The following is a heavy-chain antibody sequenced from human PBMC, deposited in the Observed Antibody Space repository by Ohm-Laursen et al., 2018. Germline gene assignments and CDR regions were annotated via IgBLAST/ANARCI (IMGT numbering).Heavy chain of an antibody. D-gene: IGHD6-13*01. CDR3: ATPVFGSRWYYFDY. CDR1: GGSISSSSYY. CDR2: IYYSGST. V-gene: IGHV4-31*03. J-gene: IGHJ4*02. Sequence: TLSLTCTVSGGSISSSSYYWGWIRQHPGKGLEWIGYIYYSGSTYYNPSLKSRVTISVDTSKNQFSLKLSSVTAADTAVYYCATPVFGSRWYYFDYWGQGTLVTVSS.